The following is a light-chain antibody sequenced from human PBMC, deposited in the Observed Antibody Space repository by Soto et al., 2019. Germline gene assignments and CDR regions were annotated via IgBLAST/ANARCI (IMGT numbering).Light chain of an antibody. V-gene: IGKV3-20*01. J-gene: IGKJ2*01. Sequence: EIVLTQSPGTLSLSPGERATLSCRASQSVSSSYLAWYQQKPGQAPRLLIYGASGRATGIPDSFSGSGSGTDFTLTISRLAPEDFAVYYCQQYPGYTFGQGTKLEIK. CDR3: QQYPGYT. CDR2: GAS. CDR1: QSVSSSY.